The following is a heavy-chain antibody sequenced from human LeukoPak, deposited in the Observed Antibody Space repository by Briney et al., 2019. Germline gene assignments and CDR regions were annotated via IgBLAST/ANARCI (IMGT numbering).Heavy chain of an antibody. J-gene: IGHJ4*02. CDR3: ARVGYLKDY. V-gene: IGHV3-21*05. Sequence: PGWPLRLSCAASGFTFSSYAMHWVRQAPGKGLEWVSYISSSSSYTNYADSVKGRFTISRDNAKNSLYLQMNSLRAEDTAVYYCARVGYLKDYWGQGTLVTVSS. CDR2: ISSSSSYT. D-gene: IGHD5-12*01. CDR1: GFTFSSYA.